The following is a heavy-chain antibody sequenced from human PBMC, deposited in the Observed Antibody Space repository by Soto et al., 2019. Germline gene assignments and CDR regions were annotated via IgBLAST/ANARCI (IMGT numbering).Heavy chain of an antibody. V-gene: IGHV4-30-4*01. CDR1: GGSISSGDYY. J-gene: IGHJ4*02. CDR3: ARNGALDD. CDR2: ILYSGTT. Sequence: QVQLQESGPGLVKPSQTLSLTCTVSGGSISSGDYYWSWIRQPPGKGLEWIGYILYSGTTNYNPSLESRLTISVDTSKNQFSRKLTAVTAADTAVYYGARNGALDDGGRGTLVTVSS. D-gene: IGHD2-8*01.